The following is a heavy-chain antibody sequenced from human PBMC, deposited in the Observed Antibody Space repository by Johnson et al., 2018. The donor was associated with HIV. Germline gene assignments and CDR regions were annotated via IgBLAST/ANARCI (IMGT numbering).Heavy chain of an antibody. Sequence: QVQLVESGGGVVQPGRSLRLSCAASGFTFSRYAMHWVRQAPGKGLEWVAVISYDGSNKYYADSVKGRFTISRDNSKNTLYLQMDSLRAEDTALYYCAGQVRAFDIWGQGTMVTVSS. D-gene: IGHD6-19*01. CDR3: AGQVRAFDI. J-gene: IGHJ3*02. CDR1: GFTFSRYA. CDR2: ISYDGSNK. V-gene: IGHV3-30-3*01.